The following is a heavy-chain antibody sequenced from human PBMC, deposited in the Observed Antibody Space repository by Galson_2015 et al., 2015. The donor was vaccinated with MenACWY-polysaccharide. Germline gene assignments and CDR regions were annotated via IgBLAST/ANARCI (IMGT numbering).Heavy chain of an antibody. CDR1: GLRFSGSG. Sequence: SLRLSCAASGLRFSGSGMHWVRQAPGKGLEWVAVIQNDGSEKVYADSVKGRFTISRDNSKNTVYLQMNSLRVEDTAGYYCAREGSRIVFHAFDTWGQGTLVTVSS. CDR3: AREGSRIVFHAFDT. CDR2: IQNDGSEK. V-gene: IGHV3-33*01. D-gene: IGHD6-13*01. J-gene: IGHJ3*02.